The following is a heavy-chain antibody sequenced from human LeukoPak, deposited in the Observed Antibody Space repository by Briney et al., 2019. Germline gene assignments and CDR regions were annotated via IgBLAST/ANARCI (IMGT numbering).Heavy chain of an antibody. CDR2: IYSGGST. V-gene: IGHV3-66*01. D-gene: IGHD2-15*01. CDR1: EFSVGSNY. J-gene: IGHJ4*02. CDR3: ASRGYCSGGSCYDY. Sequence: GGSLRLSCAASEFSVGSNYMTWVRQAPGKGLEWVSLIYSGGSTYYADSVKGRFTISRDNSKNTLYLQMNSLRAEDTAVYYCASRGYCSGGSCYDYWGQGTLVTVSS.